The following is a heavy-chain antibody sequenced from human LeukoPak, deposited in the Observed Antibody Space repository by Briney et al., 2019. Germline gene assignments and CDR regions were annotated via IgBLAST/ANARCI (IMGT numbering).Heavy chain of an antibody. J-gene: IGHJ2*01. D-gene: IGHD5-12*01. CDR1: GFTFSSYE. CDR2: ISRSGRTI. CDR3: ARVYSGSWYFDL. Sequence: GGSLRLSCAASGFTFSSYEMNWVRQAPGKGLEWVSYISRSGRTIYDADSVKGRFTISRDNAKNSLYLQMNSLRAEDTAVNYCARVYSGSWYFDLWGRGTVVTVSS. V-gene: IGHV3-48*03.